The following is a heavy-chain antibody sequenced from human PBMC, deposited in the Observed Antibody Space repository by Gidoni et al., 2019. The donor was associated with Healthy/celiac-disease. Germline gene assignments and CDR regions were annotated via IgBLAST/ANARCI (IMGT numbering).Heavy chain of an antibody. D-gene: IGHD3-22*01. V-gene: IGHV4-59*01. CDR1: GGSISSYY. CDR3: ARHRRHYYYDRSGYIDY. J-gene: IGHJ4*02. Sequence: QVQLQESGPGLVKPSETLSLTCPVSGGSISSYYWSWIRQPPGKGLEWIGYIYYSGSTNYNPSLKSRVTISVDTSKNQFSLKLSSVTAADTAVYYCARHRRHYYYDRSGYIDYWGQGTLVTVSS. CDR2: IYYSGST.